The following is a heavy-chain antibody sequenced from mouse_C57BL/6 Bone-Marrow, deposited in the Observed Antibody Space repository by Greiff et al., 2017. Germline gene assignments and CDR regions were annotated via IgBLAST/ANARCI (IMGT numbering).Heavy chain of an antibody. V-gene: IGHV1-55*01. CDR3: ARGAGYYAMDY. J-gene: IGHJ4*01. CDR1: GYTFTSYW. CDR2: IYPGSGCT. Sequence: QVQLQQPGAELVKPGASVKMSCKASGYTFTSYWITWVKQSPGQGLEWIGDIYPGSGCTNYHEKFKSRATLTVDKSASTAYMQLSSLASEDSAVYYCARGAGYYAMDYWGQGTSVTVSS.